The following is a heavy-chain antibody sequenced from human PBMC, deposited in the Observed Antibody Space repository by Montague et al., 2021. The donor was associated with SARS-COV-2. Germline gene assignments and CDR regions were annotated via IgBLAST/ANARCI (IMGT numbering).Heavy chain of an antibody. CDR1: GGSISSHY. D-gene: IGHD6-19*01. CDR3: ARGSGWMGNAFDI. Sequence: SETLSLTCTVSGGSISSHYWSWIRQPPGKGLEWIGYIYYSGSTNYNPSLKSRVTISVDTSKNQFSLELSSVTAADTAVYYCARGSGWMGNAFDIWGQGTMVTVSS. CDR2: IYYSGST. V-gene: IGHV4-59*11. J-gene: IGHJ3*02.